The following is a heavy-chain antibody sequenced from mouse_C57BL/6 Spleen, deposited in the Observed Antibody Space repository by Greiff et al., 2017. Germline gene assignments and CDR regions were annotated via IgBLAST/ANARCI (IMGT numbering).Heavy chain of an antibody. J-gene: IGHJ2*01. CDR2: INPNNGGT. CDR3: AREGDYGPIY. V-gene: IGHV1-26*01. D-gene: IGHD1-1*01. CDR1: GYTFTDYY. Sequence: VQLQQSGPELVKPGASVKISCKASGYTFTDYYMNWVKQSHGKSLEWIGDINPNNGGTSYNQKFKGKATLTVDKSSSTAYMGLRSLTSEDSAVYYCAREGDYGPIYWGQGTTLTVSS.